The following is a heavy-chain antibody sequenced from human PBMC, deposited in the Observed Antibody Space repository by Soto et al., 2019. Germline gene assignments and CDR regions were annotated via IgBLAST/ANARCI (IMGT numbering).Heavy chain of an antibody. J-gene: IGHJ3*02. Sequence: QVQLQESGPGLVKPSETLSLTCTVSGGSISSYYWSWIRQPPGKGLEWIGYIYYSGSTNYNPSLKRRVIISVDTSKNQFSPKLSSVTAADTSVYYCVRLKKTALDAFDIWGLGRMVTVSS. CDR1: GGSISSYY. CDR3: VRLKKTALDAFDI. V-gene: IGHV4-59*08. D-gene: IGHD1-1*01. CDR2: IYYSGST.